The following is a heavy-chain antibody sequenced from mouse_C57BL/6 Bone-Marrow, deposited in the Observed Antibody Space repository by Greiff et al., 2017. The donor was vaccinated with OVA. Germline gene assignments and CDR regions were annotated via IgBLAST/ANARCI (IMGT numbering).Heavy chain of an antibody. J-gene: IGHJ1*03. CDR2: ISTGGGCT. D-gene: IGHD1-1*01. CDR3: ERQWRGYGSRCWYFDV. CDR1: GFTFSDYY. Sequence: EVQLVESGGGLVQPGGSLKLSCAASGFTFSDYYMYWVRQTPEKRLEWVAYISTGGGCTYYPDTVKGRFTISRDNAKNTLYLQMSRLKSEDTAMYYCERQWRGYGSRCWYFDVWGTGTTVTVSS. V-gene: IGHV5-12*01.